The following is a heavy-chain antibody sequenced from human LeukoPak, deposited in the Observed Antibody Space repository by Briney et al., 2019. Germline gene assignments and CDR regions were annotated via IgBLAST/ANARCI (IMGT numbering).Heavy chain of an antibody. Sequence: ASVKVSCKASGYTFTGYYMHWVRQAPGQGLEWMGWINPNSGGINYAQKFQGRVTMTRDTSISTAYMELSRLRSDDTAVYYCARVLSDFWSGYPGYWGQGTLVTVSS. V-gene: IGHV1-2*02. CDR2: INPNSGGI. J-gene: IGHJ4*02. CDR1: GYTFTGYY. CDR3: ARVLSDFWSGYPGY. D-gene: IGHD3-3*01.